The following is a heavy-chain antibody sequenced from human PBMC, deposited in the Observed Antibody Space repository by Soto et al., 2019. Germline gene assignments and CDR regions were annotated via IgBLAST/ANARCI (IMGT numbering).Heavy chain of an antibody. CDR1: GGTFSSYA. V-gene: IGHV1-69*13. Sequence: SVKVSCKASGGTFSSYAISCVRLAPGQGLEWMGGIIPIFGTANYAQKFQGRVTITADESTSTAYMELSSLRSEDTAVYYCAALDSGIAVKPKAFHIWGQGTMITVSS. CDR2: IIPIFGTA. J-gene: IGHJ3*02. D-gene: IGHD6-19*01. CDR3: AALDSGIAVKPKAFHI.